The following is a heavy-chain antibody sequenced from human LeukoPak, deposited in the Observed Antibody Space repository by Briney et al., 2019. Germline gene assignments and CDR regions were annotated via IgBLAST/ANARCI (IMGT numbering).Heavy chain of an antibody. CDR1: GYTFTSYD. V-gene: IGHV1-2*02. J-gene: IGHJ4*02. D-gene: IGHD5-12*01. CDR3: ANSKWLTFDY. CDR2: INPNSGGT. Sequence: ASVKVSCKASGYTFTSYDINWVRQATGQGLEWMGWINPNSGGTNYAQKFQGRVTMTRDTSISTAYMELSRLRSDDTAVYYCANSKWLTFDYWGQGTLVTVSS.